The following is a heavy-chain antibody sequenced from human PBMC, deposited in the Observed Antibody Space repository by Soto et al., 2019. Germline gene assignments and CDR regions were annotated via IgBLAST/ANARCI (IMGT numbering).Heavy chain of an antibody. D-gene: IGHD3-3*01. CDR3: AHRRRFYYDFWSGYSGHAFDI. V-gene: IGHV2-5*02. CDR1: GFSLSTSGVG. J-gene: IGHJ3*02. CDR2: IYWDDDK. Sequence: QITLKESGPTLVKPTQTLTLTCTFSGFSLSTSGVGVGWIRQPPGKALEWLALIYWDDDKRYSPSLKSRLTITKDTTKNQVVLTMTNMDPVDTATYYCAHRRRFYYDFWSGYSGHAFDIWGQGTMVTVSS.